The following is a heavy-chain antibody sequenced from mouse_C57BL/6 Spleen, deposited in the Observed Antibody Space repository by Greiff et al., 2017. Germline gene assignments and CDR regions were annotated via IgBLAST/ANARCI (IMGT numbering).Heavy chain of an antibody. Sequence: VQLQESGAELVKPGASVKLSCKASGYTFTEYTIHWVKQRSGQGLEWIGWFYPGSGSIKYNEKFKDKATLTADKSSSTVYMERSRLTSEASAVYVCARHEAILLRQGYFDVWGTGTTVTVSS. CDR3: ARHEAILLRQGYFDV. CDR2: FYPGSGSI. CDR1: GYTFTEYT. V-gene: IGHV1-62-2*01. D-gene: IGHD1-1*01. J-gene: IGHJ1*03.